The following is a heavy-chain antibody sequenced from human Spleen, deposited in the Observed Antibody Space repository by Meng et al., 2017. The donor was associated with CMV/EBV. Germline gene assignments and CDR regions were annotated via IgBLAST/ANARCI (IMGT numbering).Heavy chain of an antibody. V-gene: IGHV1-2*02. D-gene: IGHD3-3*01. J-gene: IGHJ6*02. Sequence: ASVKVSCKASGYTFTGYYMHWVRQAPGQGLEWMGWINPNSGGTNYAQKFQGRVTMTRDTSISTAYMELSRLRSDDTAVYYCARDETGSIFGRYYYYGMDVWGQGTTVTVSS. CDR2: INPNSGGT. CDR3: ARDETGSIFGRYYYYGMDV. CDR1: GYTFTGYY.